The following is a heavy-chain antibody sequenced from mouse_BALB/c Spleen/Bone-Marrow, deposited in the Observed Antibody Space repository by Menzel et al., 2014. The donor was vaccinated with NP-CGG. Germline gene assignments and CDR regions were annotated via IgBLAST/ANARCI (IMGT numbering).Heavy chain of an antibody. CDR2: IYPGDGDT. CDR1: GYTFTSYW. D-gene: IGHD1-2*01. V-gene: IGHV1-87*01. J-gene: IGHJ4*01. Sequence: QVQLQQSGAELARPGASVKLSCKASGYTFTSYWMQWVKQRPGQGLEWIGAIYPGDGDTRYTQKFKGKATLTADKSSSTAYMQLSSLASEDSAVYYCARRDYGIRENYYAMDYWGQGTSVPVSS. CDR3: ARRDYGIRENYYAMDY.